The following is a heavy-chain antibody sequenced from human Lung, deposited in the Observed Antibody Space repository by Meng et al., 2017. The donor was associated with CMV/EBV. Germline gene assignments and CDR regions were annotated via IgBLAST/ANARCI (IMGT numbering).Heavy chain of an antibody. D-gene: IGHD2-21*01. V-gene: IGHV3-23*01. CDR2: IGATAGGT. J-gene: IGHJ4*02. CDR3: AKYSAVGERLYYFDY. CDR1: GLTFSSYG. Sequence: GESLKISCAASGLTFSSYGMSWVRQAPGKGLEWVSSIGATAGGTYYADSVKGRFTISRDNAKNTLYLQMNSLSAEDTAVYYCAKYSAVGERLYYFDYWGQGTLVTASS.